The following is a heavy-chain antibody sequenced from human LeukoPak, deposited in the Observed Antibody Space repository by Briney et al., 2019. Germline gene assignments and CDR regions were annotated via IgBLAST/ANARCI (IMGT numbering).Heavy chain of an antibody. CDR3: ARDGSRAAVDY. CDR2: IYHSGST. D-gene: IGHD5-12*01. J-gene: IGHJ4*02. V-gene: IGHV4-59*12. Sequence: LETLSLTCTVSGGSITTYHWSWIRQPPGKGLEWIGYIYHSGSTYYNPSLKSRVTISVDRSKNQFSLKLSSVTAADTAVYYCARDGSRAAVDYWGQGTLVTVSS. CDR1: GGSITTYH.